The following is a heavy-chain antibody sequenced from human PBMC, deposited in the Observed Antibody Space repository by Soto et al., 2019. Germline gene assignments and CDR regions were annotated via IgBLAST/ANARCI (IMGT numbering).Heavy chain of an antibody. CDR3: ASGLPGIAAAATGWFDP. CDR1: GASIISSSYY. J-gene: IGHJ5*02. CDR2: IYYSGST. V-gene: IGHV4-39*01. Sequence: KTXGTRSLTCSVSGASIISSSYYWGWLRQPPGKGLEWIGSIYYSGSTYYNPSLKSRVTISVDTSKNQFSLKLSSVTAADTAVYYCASGLPGIAAAATGWFDPWGQGTLVTVSS. D-gene: IGHD6-13*01.